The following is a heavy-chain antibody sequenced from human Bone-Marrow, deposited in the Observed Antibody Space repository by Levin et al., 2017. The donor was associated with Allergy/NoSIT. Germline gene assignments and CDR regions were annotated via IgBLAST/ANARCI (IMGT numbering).Heavy chain of an antibody. V-gene: IGHV3-15*01. J-gene: IGHJ4*02. CDR3: TTLTMIIVHGDY. CDR2: IKSKTDGGTT. D-gene: IGHD3-22*01. CDR1: EFTFSNAW. Sequence: RGESLKISCAASEFTFSNAWMNWVRQAPGKGLEWVGRIKSKTDGGTTDYAAPVKGRFTISRDDSKNTLYLQMNSLKTEDTAVYYCTTLTMIIVHGDYWGQGTLVTVSS.